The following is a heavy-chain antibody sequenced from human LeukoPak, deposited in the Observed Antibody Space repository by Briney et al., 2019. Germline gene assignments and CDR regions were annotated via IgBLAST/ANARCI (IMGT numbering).Heavy chain of an antibody. CDR1: GYSFPTYW. V-gene: IGHV5-51*01. D-gene: IGHD4-23*01. CDR3: ARQGGKSLLDASDT. J-gene: IGHJ3*02. Sequence: GESLKISCKTSGYSFPTYWIGWVRQMPGKGLEWMAIIRPGDSDTRYNPAFQRQVTISADKSITTVYLQWSSLEASDTAMYFCARQGGKSLLDASDTWGQGTMVTVSS. CDR2: IRPGDSDT.